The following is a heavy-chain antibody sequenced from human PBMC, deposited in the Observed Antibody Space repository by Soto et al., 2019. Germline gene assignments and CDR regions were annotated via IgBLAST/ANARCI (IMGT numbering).Heavy chain of an antibody. CDR2: LYNTGST. J-gene: IGHJ6*02. CDR3: ARDLWCYCGVDCYPLDF. V-gene: IGHV4-59*01. CDR1: GASISRYY. Sequence: QVRLQESGPGLVKPSETLSLTCTVSGASISRYYWSWIRQSPGKGLEWIGYLYNTGSTIYNPSLRSRVTISVYTSTSQFSLKMKSVPAADTAGYYCARDLWCYCGVDCYPLDFWGQGTKVTVSS. D-gene: IGHD2-21*02.